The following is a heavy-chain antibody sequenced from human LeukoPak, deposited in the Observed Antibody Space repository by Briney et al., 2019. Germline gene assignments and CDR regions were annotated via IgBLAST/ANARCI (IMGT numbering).Heavy chain of an antibody. CDR1: GFIFSNYA. J-gene: IGHJ6*03. V-gene: IGHV3-23*01. CDR2: ISGSGDTT. CDR3: ARVRIYYDSSGYYYSDYYMDV. D-gene: IGHD3-22*01. Sequence: PGGSLRLSCATSGFIFSNYAVNWVRQAPGKGLEWVSIISGSGDTTYYADSVKGRFTISRDNSKNTLYLQMNSLRAEDTAVYYCARVRIYYDSSGYYYSDYYMDVWGKGATVTISS.